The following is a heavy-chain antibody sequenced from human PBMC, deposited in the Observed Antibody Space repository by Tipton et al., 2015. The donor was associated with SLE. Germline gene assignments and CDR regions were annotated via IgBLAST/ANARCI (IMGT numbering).Heavy chain of an antibody. CDR1: GGSISSYY. CDR2: INHSGST. D-gene: IGHD1-26*01. Sequence: TLSLTCTVSGGSISSYYWSWIRQPPGKGLEWIGYINHSGSTNYNPSLKSRVTISVDTSKNQFSLKLSSVTAADTAVYYCARGMSGYFDYWGQGTLVTVSS. J-gene: IGHJ4*02. V-gene: IGHV4-59*07. CDR3: ARGMSGYFDY.